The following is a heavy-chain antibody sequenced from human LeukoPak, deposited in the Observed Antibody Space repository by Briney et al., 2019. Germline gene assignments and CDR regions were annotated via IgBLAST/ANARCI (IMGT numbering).Heavy chain of an antibody. V-gene: IGHV3-11*01. CDR3: AREPSGSSRWFDP. D-gene: IGHD1-26*01. CDR2: ITKNGSAV. CDR1: GFPFSDYS. Sequence: GGSLRLSCAASGFPFSDYSMSWIRQVPGKRLEWISYITKNGSAVYNGDSVKGRFTISRDNARNSLYLQMNSLRAGDTAVYYCAREPSGSSRWFDPWGQGTLVTVSS. J-gene: IGHJ5*02.